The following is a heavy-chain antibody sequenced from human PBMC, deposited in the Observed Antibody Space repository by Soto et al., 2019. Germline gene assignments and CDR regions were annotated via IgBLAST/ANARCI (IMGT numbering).Heavy chain of an antibody. Sequence: QVQLQESGPGLVKPSETLSLTCNVSGGSISSYYSSWIRQPPGKGLEWIGYIYYWGSTNYNPSLKSRVTISVDTARTQVSRKLSSVAAADTAVYYCASIPLPMVYAIEGGYSSTDAFDIWGQGTMVTVSS. CDR2: IYYWGST. CDR1: GGSISSYY. CDR3: ASIPLPMVYAIEGGYSSTDAFDI. J-gene: IGHJ3*02. D-gene: IGHD2-8*01. V-gene: IGHV4-59*01.